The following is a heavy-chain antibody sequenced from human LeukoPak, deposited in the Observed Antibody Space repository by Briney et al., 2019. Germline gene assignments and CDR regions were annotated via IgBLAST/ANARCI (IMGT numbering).Heavy chain of an antibody. Sequence: GGSLRLSCAASGFTFSSYWMSWVRQAPGKGLEWVSAISGSGGTTYYADSVKGRFTFSRDNSKNTLYLQMNSLRAEDTAVYYCAKEEGYYYDSGGYYVEYFQHWGQGTLVTVSS. J-gene: IGHJ1*01. CDR2: ISGSGGTT. CDR3: AKEEGYYYDSGGYYVEYFQH. V-gene: IGHV3-23*01. D-gene: IGHD3-22*01. CDR1: GFTFSSYW.